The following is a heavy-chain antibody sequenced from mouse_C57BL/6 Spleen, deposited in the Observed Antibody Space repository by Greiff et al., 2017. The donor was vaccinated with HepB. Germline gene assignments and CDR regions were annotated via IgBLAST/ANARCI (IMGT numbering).Heavy chain of an antibody. CDR2: IDPSDSYT. J-gene: IGHJ3*01. D-gene: IGHD2-3*01. CDR1: GYTFTSYW. V-gene: IGHV1-50*01. CDR3: ARFYDGYYVAY. Sequence: QVQLKQPGAELVKPGASVKLSCKASGYTFTSYWMQWVKQRPGQGLEWIGEIDPSDSYTNYNQKFKGKATLTVDTSSSTAYMQLSSLTSEDSAVYYCARFYDGYYVAYWGQGTLVTVSA.